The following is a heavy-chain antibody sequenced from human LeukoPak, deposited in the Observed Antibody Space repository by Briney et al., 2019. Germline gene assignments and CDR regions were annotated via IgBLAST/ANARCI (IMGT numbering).Heavy chain of an antibody. J-gene: IGHJ4*02. D-gene: IGHD3-3*01. CDR2: ITGSGGST. Sequence: GGSLRLSCAASGFTFSNYGLSWVRQAPGKGLEWASGITGSGGSTYYADSVKGRFTISRDNSKNTLYLQMNSLRAEDTAIYYCARDERLLSFLKWGQGTLVTVSS. CDR3: ARDERLLSFLK. V-gene: IGHV3-23*01. CDR1: GFTFSNYG.